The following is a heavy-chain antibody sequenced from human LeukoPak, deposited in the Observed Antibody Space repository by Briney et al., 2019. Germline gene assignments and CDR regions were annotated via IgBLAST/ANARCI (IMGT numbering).Heavy chain of an antibody. J-gene: IGHJ4*02. CDR1: GASITSYY. D-gene: IGHD1-26*01. Sequence: SETLSLTCAVSGASITSYYWSWIRQPPGKGLEWIGYIYYSGSTDYNPSLKSRVTISADTSKNQFSLKLSSVTAADTAVYYCARHQSGTYSSLDYWGQGTLVTVSS. CDR2: IYYSGST. V-gene: IGHV4-59*08. CDR3: ARHQSGTYSSLDY.